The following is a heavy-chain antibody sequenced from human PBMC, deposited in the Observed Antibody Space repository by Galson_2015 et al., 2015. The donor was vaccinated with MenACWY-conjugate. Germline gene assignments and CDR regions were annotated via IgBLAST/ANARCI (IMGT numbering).Heavy chain of an antibody. Sequence: QSGAEVKKPGESLTTSCTGSGYSFTSYWIGWVRQMPGKGLEWMGIIYPGDSDTRYSPSFQGQVTISADKSISTAYLQWSSLKASDTAMYYCARQDGGYDSYYYYMDVWGKGTTVTVSS. V-gene: IGHV5-51*01. CDR1: GYSFTSYW. D-gene: IGHD5-12*01. CDR2: IYPGDSDT. J-gene: IGHJ6*03. CDR3: ARQDGGYDSYYYYMDV.